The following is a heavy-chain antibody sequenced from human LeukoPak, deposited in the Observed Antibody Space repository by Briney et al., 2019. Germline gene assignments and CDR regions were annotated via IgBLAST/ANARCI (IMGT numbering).Heavy chain of an antibody. Sequence: TGGSLRLSCAASGFTVSSNYMSWVRQAPGKGLEWVANIKEDGSTRYLVDSVKGRFTISRDNAKNSVYLQMNSLRAEDTAVYYCARIGYRSSSLDYWGQGNLVTVSS. CDR3: ARIGYRSSSLDY. CDR1: GFTVSSNY. J-gene: IGHJ4*02. V-gene: IGHV3-7*04. D-gene: IGHD6-13*01. CDR2: IKEDGSTR.